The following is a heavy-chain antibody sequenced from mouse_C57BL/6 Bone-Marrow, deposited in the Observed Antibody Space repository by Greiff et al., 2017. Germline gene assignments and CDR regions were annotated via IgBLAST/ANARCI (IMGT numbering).Heavy chain of an antibody. V-gene: IGHV1-82*01. Sequence: QVQLQQSGPELVKPGASVKISCKASGYAFSSSWMNWVKQRPGKGLEWIGRIYPGDGDTNYNGKFKGKATLTADKSSSTAYMQLSSLTSEDSAVYVCEREGLGKAGFAYGGRGTGVTVTA. D-gene: IGHD4-1*01. CDR1: GYAFSSSW. J-gene: IGHJ3*01. CDR3: EREGLGKAGFAY. CDR2: IYPGDGDT.